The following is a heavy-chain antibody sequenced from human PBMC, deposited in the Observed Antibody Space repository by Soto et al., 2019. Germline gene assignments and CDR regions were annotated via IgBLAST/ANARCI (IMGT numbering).Heavy chain of an antibody. D-gene: IGHD2-2*01. Sequence: SETLSLTCAVYGGSFSGYYWSWIRQPPGKGLEWIGEINHSGSTNYNPSLKSRVTISVDTSKNQFSLKLSSVTAADTAVYYCARARIPAAILRRGAFDIWGQGTMVTVSS. J-gene: IGHJ3*02. V-gene: IGHV4-34*01. CDR3: ARARIPAAILRRGAFDI. CDR1: GGSFSGYY. CDR2: INHSGST.